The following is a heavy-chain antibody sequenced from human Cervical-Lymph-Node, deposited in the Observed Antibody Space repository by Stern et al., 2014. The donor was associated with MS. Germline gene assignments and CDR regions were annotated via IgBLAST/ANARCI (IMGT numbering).Heavy chain of an antibody. CDR3: ARDSMKSTSDFDY. J-gene: IGHJ4*02. V-gene: IGHV1-18*01. Sequence: QVQLVESGPEMKKPGASVKVSCKALGYTFTSYGISWVRQAPGQGLEWMGWISGYNGDTKYAQKFQGRVTMTTDTSTSTAYMELRSLRSDDTAVYYCARDSMKSTSDFDYWGQGTQVTVSS. CDR1: GYTFTSYG. CDR2: ISGYNGDT.